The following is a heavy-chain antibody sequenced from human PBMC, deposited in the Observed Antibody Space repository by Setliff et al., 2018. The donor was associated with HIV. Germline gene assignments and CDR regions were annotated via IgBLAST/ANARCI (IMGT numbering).Heavy chain of an antibody. J-gene: IGHJ3*01. D-gene: IGHD4-17*01. Sequence: SETLSLTCTVSGGSISSSSYYWGWIRQPPGKGLEWIGSIYYSGTTYYNPSLKSRVTISVDTSKNHFSLKLSSVTAADTAVFYCARVQMAYAAFDVWGQGTMVTVSS. V-gene: IGHV4-39*02. CDR3: ARVQMAYAAFDV. CDR1: GGSISSSSYY. CDR2: IYYSGTT.